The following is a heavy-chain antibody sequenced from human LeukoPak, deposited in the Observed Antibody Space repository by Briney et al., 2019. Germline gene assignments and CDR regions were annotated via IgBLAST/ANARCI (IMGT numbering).Heavy chain of an antibody. J-gene: IGHJ4*02. V-gene: IGHV3-33*01. Sequence: GGSLRLSCAASGFTFSSYGMHWVRQAPGKGLEWVAVIWYDGSNKYYADSVKGRFTISRDNSKNTLYLQMTSLRAEDTAVYYCARERYSSSSYYFDYWGQGTLVTVSS. CDR1: GFTFSSYG. CDR3: ARERYSSSSYYFDY. D-gene: IGHD6-6*01. CDR2: IWYDGSNK.